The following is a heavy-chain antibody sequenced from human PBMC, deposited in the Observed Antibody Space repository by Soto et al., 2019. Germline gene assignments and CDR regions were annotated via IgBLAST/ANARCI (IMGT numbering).Heavy chain of an antibody. V-gene: IGHV5-51*01. CDR3: ARLYYDYVWGSYRYPDQYYFDY. Sequence: GESLKISCKGSGYSFTSYWIGWVRQMPGEGLEWMGIIYPGDSDTRYSPSFQGQVTISADKSISTAYLQWSSLKASDTAMYYCARLYYDYVWGSYRYPDQYYFDYWGQGTLVTVSS. CDR1: GYSFTSYW. D-gene: IGHD3-16*02. CDR2: IYPGDSDT. J-gene: IGHJ4*02.